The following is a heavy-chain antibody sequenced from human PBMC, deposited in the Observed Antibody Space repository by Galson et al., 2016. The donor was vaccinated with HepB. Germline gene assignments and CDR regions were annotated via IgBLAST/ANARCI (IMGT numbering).Heavy chain of an antibody. V-gene: IGHV3-23*01. CDR1: GFSFSNSG. J-gene: IGHJ4*02. CDR3: ASLLVTATPDY. Sequence: SLRLSCAASGFSFSNSGMSWVRQAPGRGLEWVSGITRSGDATHYADFVKGRFTISRDNSKNTLYLYMNNLTAGDTAIYYCASLLVTATPDYWGQGTLVTVSS. D-gene: IGHD2-15*01. CDR2: ITRSGDAT.